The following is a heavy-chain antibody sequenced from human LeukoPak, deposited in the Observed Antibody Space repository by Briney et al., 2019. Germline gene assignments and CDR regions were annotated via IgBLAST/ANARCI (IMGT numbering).Heavy chain of an antibody. CDR3: ARGQGYYYDSSGYFSPFDS. Sequence: PSETLTLTCAVYGGSFSGYYWSWIRQPPGKGQEWIGEINHSGSTNYNPSLKSRVTISVDTSKNQFSLKLSSVTAADTAVYYCARGQGYYYDSSGYFSPFDSWGQGTLVTVSS. CDR2: INHSGST. V-gene: IGHV4-34*01. J-gene: IGHJ4*02. CDR1: GGSFSGYY. D-gene: IGHD3-22*01.